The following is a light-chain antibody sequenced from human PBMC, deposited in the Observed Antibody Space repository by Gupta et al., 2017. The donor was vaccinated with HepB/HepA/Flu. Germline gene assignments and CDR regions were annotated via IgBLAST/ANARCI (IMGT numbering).Light chain of an antibody. J-gene: IGLJ1*01. CDR1: SSDVGGYNY. V-gene: IGLV2-14*03. Sequence: QSALTQPASVSESPGQSITISCTGTSSDVGGYNYVSWYQQHPGTALKLMIYDVSNRPSGVSNRCAGSKSGNTAFLTXSXHQAEDXADYYCSSYTSSSTWVFGTGTKVTVL. CDR3: SSYTSSSTWV. CDR2: DVS.